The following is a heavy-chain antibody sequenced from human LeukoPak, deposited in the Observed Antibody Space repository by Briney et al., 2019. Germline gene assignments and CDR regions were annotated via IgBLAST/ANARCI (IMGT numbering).Heavy chain of an antibody. CDR3: AREGDSSGYYSRDPFDF. J-gene: IGHJ4*02. Sequence: GGSLRVSCAASGFTVSSYHVSWVRQAPGKGLEWVSIFFSGGTTYYADSVRGRFTISRDNSKNTLYLQMNSLRAEDTAVYYCAREGDSSGYYSRDPFDFWGQGTLATVSS. D-gene: IGHD3-22*01. CDR1: GFTVSSYH. V-gene: IGHV3-53*01. CDR2: FFSGGTT.